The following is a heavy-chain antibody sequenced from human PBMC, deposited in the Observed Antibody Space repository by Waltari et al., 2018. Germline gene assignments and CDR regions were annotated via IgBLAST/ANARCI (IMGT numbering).Heavy chain of an antibody. CDR3: TKSGSFFYDASAAIFDP. Sequence: EVQLLESGGGLVRPGGSLRLSCEASGCNFDSYAFWWVRQSSGKGLEWVAAVSGNGLRTYYADSVKGRFTISRDNSKNTVSLEMNSLRADDTAVYYCTKSGSFFYDASAAIFDPWGQGTRVTVSS. CDR2: VSGNGLRT. CDR1: GCNFDSYA. J-gene: IGHJ5*02. D-gene: IGHD3-16*01. V-gene: IGHV3-23*01.